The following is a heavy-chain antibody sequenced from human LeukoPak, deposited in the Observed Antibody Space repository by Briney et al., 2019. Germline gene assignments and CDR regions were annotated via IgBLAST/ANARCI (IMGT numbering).Heavy chain of an antibody. V-gene: IGHV1-69*06. CDR2: IIPIFGTA. CDR1: GGTFSSET. Sequence: GASVKVSCKASGGTFSSETISWVRQAPGQGLEWMGGIIPIFGTANYAQKFQGRVTITADKSTSTAYMELSSLRSEDTAVYYCASAGAARFGLGYNFDYWGQGTLVTVSS. CDR3: ASAGAARFGLGYNFDY. J-gene: IGHJ4*02. D-gene: IGHD6-6*01.